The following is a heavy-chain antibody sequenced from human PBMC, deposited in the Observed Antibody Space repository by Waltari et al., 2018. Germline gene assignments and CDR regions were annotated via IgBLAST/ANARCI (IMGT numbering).Heavy chain of an antibody. Sequence: QVQLVQSGAEVKKPGASVKVSCKASGYTFPSYDINWVRQATGQALEWMGWRNPNSGNTGYAQKFQGRVTITRNTSISTAYMELSSLRSEDTAVYYCARRTRRCGCLADWGQGTLVTVSS. CDR3: ARRTRRCGCLAD. CDR1: GYTFPSYD. CDR2: RNPNSGNT. D-gene: IGHD2-2*01. V-gene: IGHV1-8*03. J-gene: IGHJ4*02.